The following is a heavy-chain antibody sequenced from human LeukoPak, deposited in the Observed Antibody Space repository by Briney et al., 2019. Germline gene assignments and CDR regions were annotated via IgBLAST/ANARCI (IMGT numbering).Heavy chain of an antibody. CDR2: INSDGINT. V-gene: IGHV3-74*01. D-gene: IGHD3-9*01. CDR1: GFTFSNYW. J-gene: IGHJ4*02. CDR3: ARGDIALDY. Sequence: GGSLRLSCAASGFTFSNYWMHWVRQAPGKGLVWVSRINSDGINTSYADSVKGRFTISRDNAKNTLNLQMNRLRAEDTAVYYCARGDIALDYWGQGTLVTVSS.